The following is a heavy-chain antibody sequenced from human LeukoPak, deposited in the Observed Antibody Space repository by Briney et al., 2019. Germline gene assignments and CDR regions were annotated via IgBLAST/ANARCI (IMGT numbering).Heavy chain of an antibody. J-gene: IGHJ4*02. CDR3: AKDAGHYYDSSGVLVN. CDR1: GFTFDDYA. Sequence: ALRLSCAASGFTFDDYAMHWVRQAPGKGLEWVSGISWNSGSIGYADSVKGRFTISRDNAKNSLYLQMNSLRAEDTALYYCAKDAGHYYDSSGVLVNWGQGTLVTVSS. D-gene: IGHD3-22*01. V-gene: IGHV3-9*01. CDR2: ISWNSGSI.